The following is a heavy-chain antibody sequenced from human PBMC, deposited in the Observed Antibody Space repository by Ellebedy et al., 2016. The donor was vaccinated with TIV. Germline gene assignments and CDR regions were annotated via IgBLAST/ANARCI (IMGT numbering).Heavy chain of an antibody. J-gene: IGHJ6*02. CDR2: ISGSGGST. CDR1: GFTFSSYA. V-gene: IGHV3-23*01. Sequence: PGGSLRLSCAASGFTFSSYAMSWVRQAPGKGLEWVSAISGSGGSTYYADSVKGRFTISRDNSKNTLYLQMNSLRAEDKAVYYCAKGQRVLGRGYYGMDVWGQGTTVTVSS. D-gene: IGHD1-1*01. CDR3: AKGQRVLGRGYYGMDV.